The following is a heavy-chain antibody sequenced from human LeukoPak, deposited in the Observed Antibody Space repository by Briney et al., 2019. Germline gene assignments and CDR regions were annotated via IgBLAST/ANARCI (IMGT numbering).Heavy chain of an antibody. CDR2: ISGSGGST. V-gene: IGHV3-23*01. CDR1: GFTFSSYA. Sequence: PGGSLRLSCAASGFTFSSYAMSWVRQAPGRGLEWVSTISGSGGSTLYADSVKGRFTISRDNSKNTLYLQMNSLRAEDTAVYYCAADGSEWELNFDYWGQGTLVTVSS. J-gene: IGHJ4*02. CDR3: AADGSEWELNFDY. D-gene: IGHD1-26*01.